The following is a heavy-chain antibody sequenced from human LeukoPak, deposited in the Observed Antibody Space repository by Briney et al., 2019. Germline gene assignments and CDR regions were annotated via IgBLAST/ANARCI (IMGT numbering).Heavy chain of an antibody. V-gene: IGHV1-18*01. Sequence: XSWVRQAPGQGREWMGWISAYNGNTNYAQKLQGRVTMTTDTSTSTAYMELRSLRSDDTAVYYCARERYSWGQGTLVTVSS. J-gene: IGHJ5*02. CDR3: ARERYS. D-gene: IGHD1-14*01. CDR2: ISAYNGNT.